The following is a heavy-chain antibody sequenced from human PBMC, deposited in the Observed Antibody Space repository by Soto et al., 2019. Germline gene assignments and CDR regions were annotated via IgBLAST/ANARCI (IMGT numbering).Heavy chain of an antibody. J-gene: IGHJ6*02. V-gene: IGHV3-30*18. Sequence: GGSLRLSCAASGFTFSSYGMHWVRQAPGKGLEWVAVISYDGSNKYYADSVKGRFTISRDNSKNTLYLQMNSLRAEDTAVYYCAKDSGSSIAARRGPHYYYYGMDVWGQGTTVTVSS. CDR1: GFTFSSYG. D-gene: IGHD6-6*01. CDR3: AKDSGSSIAARRGPHYYYYGMDV. CDR2: ISYDGSNK.